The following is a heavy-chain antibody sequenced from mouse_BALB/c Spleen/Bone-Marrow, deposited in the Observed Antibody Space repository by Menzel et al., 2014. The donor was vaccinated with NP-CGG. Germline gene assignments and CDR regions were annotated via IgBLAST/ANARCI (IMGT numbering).Heavy chain of an antibody. V-gene: IGHV1S56*01. CDR2: IYPGNVNA. CDR3: ARWPYY. J-gene: IGHJ2*01. Sequence: QVHLQQPGPELVKPGASVRISCKASGYTSTSYYIHWVKQRPGQGLEWIGWIYPGNVNAKYNEKFKGKATLTADKSSSTAYMQLSSLTSEDSAVYFCARWPYYWGQGTTLTVSS. CDR1: GYTSTSYY.